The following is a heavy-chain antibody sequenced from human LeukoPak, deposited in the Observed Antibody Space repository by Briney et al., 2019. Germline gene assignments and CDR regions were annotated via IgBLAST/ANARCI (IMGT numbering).Heavy chain of an antibody. Sequence: GASVKVSCKASGYTFTSYYMHWVRQAPGQGLEWMGWINPNSGNTNYAQKFQGRVTMTRDTSISTAFMDLSRLRSDDTAVYYCARRGNYGDYFDYWGQGTLVTVSS. V-gene: IGHV1-2*02. CDR3: ARRGNYGDYFDY. J-gene: IGHJ4*02. CDR2: INPNSGNT. D-gene: IGHD4-17*01. CDR1: GYTFTSYY.